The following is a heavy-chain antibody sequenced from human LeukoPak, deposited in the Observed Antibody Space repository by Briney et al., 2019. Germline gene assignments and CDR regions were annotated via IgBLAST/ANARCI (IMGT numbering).Heavy chain of an antibody. Sequence: ASVKVSCKASGYTFTSYYIHWVRQAPEQGLEWMGIINPSGGSTSYAQKFQGRVTMTRDMSTSTVYMELRSLRSDDTAVYYCAREEGTYYYDSSGYYNWFDPWGQGTLATVSS. CDR1: GYTFTSYY. V-gene: IGHV1-46*01. CDR2: INPSGGST. J-gene: IGHJ5*02. CDR3: AREEGTYYYDSSGYYNWFDP. D-gene: IGHD3-22*01.